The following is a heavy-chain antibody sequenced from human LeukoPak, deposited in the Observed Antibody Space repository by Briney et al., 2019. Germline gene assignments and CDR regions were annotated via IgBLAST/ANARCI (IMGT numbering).Heavy chain of an antibody. Sequence: GGSLRLSCAASGFTFSSYWMSWVRQAPGKGLEWVANIKQDGSEKYYVDSVKGRFTISRDNAKNSLYLQMNSLRAEDTAVYYCARDLLPNSYDSWSGYYTGDYGMDVWGQGTTVTVSS. CDR1: GFTFSSYW. J-gene: IGHJ6*02. V-gene: IGHV3-7*01. CDR3: ARDLLPNSYDSWSGYYTGDYGMDV. CDR2: IKQDGSEK. D-gene: IGHD3-3*01.